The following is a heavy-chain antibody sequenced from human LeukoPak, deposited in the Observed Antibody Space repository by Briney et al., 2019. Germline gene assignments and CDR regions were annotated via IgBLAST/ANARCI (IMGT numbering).Heavy chain of an antibody. V-gene: IGHV3-21*01. J-gene: IGHJ4*02. D-gene: IGHD6-6*01. CDR1: GFTFSSYS. CDR3: ARDLYQLVHSTDS. Sequence: PGGSLRLSCAASGFTFSSYSMNWVRQAPGKGLEWVSSISSSSSYIYYADSVKGRFTISRDNAKNSLYLQMNSLRAEDTAVYYCARDLYQLVHSTDSWGQGTLVTVSS. CDR2: ISSSSSYI.